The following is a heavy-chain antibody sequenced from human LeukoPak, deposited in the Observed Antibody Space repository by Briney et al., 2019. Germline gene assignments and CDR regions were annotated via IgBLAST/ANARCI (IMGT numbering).Heavy chain of an antibody. D-gene: IGHD6-19*01. CDR2: INPNSGGT. Sequence: ASVKVSCKASGYTFTGYYMHWVRQAPGQGLEWMGWINPNSGGTNYAQKLQGRVTMTTDTSTSTAYMELRSLRSDDTAVYYCAREGVAGTFLGSVVDYWGQGTLVTVSS. V-gene: IGHV1-2*02. CDR3: AREGVAGTFLGSVVDY. J-gene: IGHJ4*02. CDR1: GYTFTGYY.